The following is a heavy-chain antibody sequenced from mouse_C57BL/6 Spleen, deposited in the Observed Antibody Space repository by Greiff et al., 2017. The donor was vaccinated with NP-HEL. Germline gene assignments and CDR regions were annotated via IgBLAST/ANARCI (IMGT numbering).Heavy chain of an antibody. CDR2: ISSGSSTI. CDR3: AITTVVAMDY. CDR1: GFTFSDYG. Sequence: EAKVVESGGGLVKPGGSLKLSCAASGFTFSDYGMHWVRQAPEKGLEWVAYISSGSSTIYYADTVKGRFTISRDNAKNTLFLQMTSLRSEDTAMYYCAITTVVAMDYWGQGTSVTVSS. V-gene: IGHV5-17*01. D-gene: IGHD1-1*01. J-gene: IGHJ4*01.